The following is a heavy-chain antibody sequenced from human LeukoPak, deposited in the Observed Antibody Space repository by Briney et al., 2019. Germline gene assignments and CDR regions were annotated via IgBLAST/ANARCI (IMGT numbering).Heavy chain of an antibody. V-gene: IGHV3-21*01. CDR1: GFIFSSYS. Sequence: GGSLRLSCAASGFIFSSYSMNWVRQAPGKGLEWVSSISSSSGYTYYADSVKGRFTISRDNAKNSLYLQMNSLRAEDTAVYYCARAIRGGPDYWGQGTLVTVSS. J-gene: IGHJ4*02. D-gene: IGHD4-23*01. CDR2: ISSSSGYT. CDR3: ARAIRGGPDY.